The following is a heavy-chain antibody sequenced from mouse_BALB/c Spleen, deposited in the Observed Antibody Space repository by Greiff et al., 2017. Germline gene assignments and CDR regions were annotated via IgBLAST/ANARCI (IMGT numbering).Heavy chain of an antibody. J-gene: IGHJ1*01. Sequence: EVKLQESGAELVKPGASVKMSCKASGYTFTSYVMHWVKQKPGQGLEWIGYINPYNDGTKYNEKFKGKATLTSDKSSSTAYMELSSLTSEDSAVYYCARESHLLWSPYWYFDVWGAGTTVTVSS. CDR2: INPYNDGT. CDR1: GYTFTSYV. V-gene: IGHV1-14*01. D-gene: IGHD2-1*01. CDR3: ARESHLLWSPYWYFDV.